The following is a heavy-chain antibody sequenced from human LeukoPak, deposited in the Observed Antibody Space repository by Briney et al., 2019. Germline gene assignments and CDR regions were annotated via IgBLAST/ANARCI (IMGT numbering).Heavy chain of an antibody. Sequence: GGSLRLSHAACSFTFSDYSMNWVRQPRGKGVEWISYISGRSSTIYYADSVRGRFTISSDNAKNSMYLQINSLRADDTALQYCARDRLTRGSYFFDYWGQGTLVTVSS. CDR2: ISGRSSTI. J-gene: IGHJ4*02. D-gene: IGHD1-26*01. CDR1: SFTFSDYS. CDR3: ARDRLTRGSYFFDY. V-gene: IGHV3-48*01.